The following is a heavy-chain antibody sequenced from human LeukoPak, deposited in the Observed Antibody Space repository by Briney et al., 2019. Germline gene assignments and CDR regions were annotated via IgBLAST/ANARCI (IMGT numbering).Heavy chain of an antibody. CDR1: GGSIRSYY. CDR2: MHHSGST. CDR3: ARHAAVEGSSGWSPLWWFDP. Sequence: PSETLSLTCTVSGGSIRSYYWSWIRQPPGKGLEWIGYMHHSGSTKHNPYLKSRVTISVDTSKSQFSLKLSCVTAADTAVYYCARHAAVEGSSGWSPLWWFDPWGQGTLVTVSS. J-gene: IGHJ5*02. D-gene: IGHD6-19*01. V-gene: IGHV4-59*08.